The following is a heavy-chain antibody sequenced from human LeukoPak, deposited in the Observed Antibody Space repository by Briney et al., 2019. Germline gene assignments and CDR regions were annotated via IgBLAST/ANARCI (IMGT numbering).Heavy chain of an antibody. J-gene: IGHJ4*02. D-gene: IGHD3-22*01. Sequence: PSQTLSLTCTVSGGSISSADYYWTWIRQPPGKGLEWIGYISHSGGTYYNSSLLSRVTISADRSKNQFFLTLGSVTAADTAVYYCARGYYDSSGGHLSEDDYWGQGTLVTVSS. CDR3: ARGYYDSSGGHLSEDDY. CDR2: ISHSGGT. V-gene: IGHV4-30-2*01. CDR1: GGSISSADYY.